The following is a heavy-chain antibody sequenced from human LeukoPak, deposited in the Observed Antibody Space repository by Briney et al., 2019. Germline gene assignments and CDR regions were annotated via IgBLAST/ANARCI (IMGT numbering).Heavy chain of an antibody. J-gene: IGHJ4*02. Sequence: GGSPRLSCAASGSTFDDYAMHWVRQAPGKGLEWVSLISWGGGSTYYADSVKGRFTISRDNSKNSLYLHMNSLRAEDTASYYCAKDRSGNSYGHFDYWGQGTLVTVSS. CDR2: ISWGGGST. CDR1: GSTFDDYA. D-gene: IGHD3-10*01. CDR3: AKDRSGNSYGHFDY. V-gene: IGHV3-43D*04.